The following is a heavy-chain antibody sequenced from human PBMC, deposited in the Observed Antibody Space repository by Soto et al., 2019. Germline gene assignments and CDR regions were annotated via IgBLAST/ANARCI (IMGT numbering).Heavy chain of an antibody. D-gene: IGHD3-16*01. V-gene: IGHV3-23*01. Sequence: EVQLLESGGGLVQPGGSLRLSCAASGFTFGSYAMNWLRQAPGRGLECVSFISGSGRTTYYADSVKGRFTVSRDNSKNTLYLQMNSLRAEDTYLYYCAKFRGPSYAYYGMDVWGKGTTVTVSS. CDR1: GFTFGSYA. CDR3: AKFRGPSYAYYGMDV. CDR2: ISGSGRTT. J-gene: IGHJ6*04.